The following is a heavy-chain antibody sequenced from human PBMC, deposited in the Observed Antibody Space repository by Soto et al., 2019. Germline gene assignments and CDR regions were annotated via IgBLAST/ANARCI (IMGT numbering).Heavy chain of an antibody. CDR3: ARTSYSSSWYNWFDP. CDR2: IDWDDDK. J-gene: IGHJ5*02. V-gene: IGHV2-70*01. Sequence: SGPALVNPTQTLTLTCTVSGFSLSTSGMCVSWIRQPPGKALEWLALIDWDDDKYYSTSLKTRLTISKDTSKNQVVLTMTNMDPVDTATYYCARTSYSSSWYNWFDPWGQGTLVTVSS. CDR1: GFSLSTSGMC. D-gene: IGHD6-13*01.